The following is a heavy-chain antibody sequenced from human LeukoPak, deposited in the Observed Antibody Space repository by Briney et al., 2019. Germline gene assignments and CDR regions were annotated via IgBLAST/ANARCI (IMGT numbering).Heavy chain of an antibody. CDR2: INPSGGST. CDR3: ARGDYGLFDY. CDR1: GDTFSSYY. Sequence: ASVKVSCKASGDTFSSYYMHWVRQAPGQGLEWMGIINPSGGSTNYAQKFQGRLTMTTDTSTSTAYMELRSLRSDDTAVYYCARGDYGLFDYWGQGTLVTVSS. J-gene: IGHJ4*02. V-gene: IGHV1-46*01. D-gene: IGHD4-17*01.